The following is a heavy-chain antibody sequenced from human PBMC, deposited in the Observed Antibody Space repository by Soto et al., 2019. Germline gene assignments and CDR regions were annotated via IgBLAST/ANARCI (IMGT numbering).Heavy chain of an antibody. CDR1: GFTFTTYA. J-gene: IGHJ4*02. CDR3: AREPTSITIFGVVIVGHYFDF. D-gene: IGHD3-3*01. V-gene: IGHV3-33*01. CDR2: TWYDGTNI. Sequence: GGSLRLSCAASGFTFTTYAMHWVRQAPGKGLEWVAVTWYDGTNIYYADSVKGRFTISRDNSKSILYLQMNSLRAEDTAVYYCAREPTSITIFGVVIVGHYFDFWGQGTLVTVSS.